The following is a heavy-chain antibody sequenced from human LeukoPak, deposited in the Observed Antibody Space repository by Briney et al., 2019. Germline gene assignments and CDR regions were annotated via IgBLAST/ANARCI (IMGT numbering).Heavy chain of an antibody. CDR3: ARDQGGGGAFDI. D-gene: IGHD3-16*01. J-gene: IGHJ3*02. V-gene: IGHV4-59*01. Sequence: SETLSLTCTVSGGSISSYYWSWIRQPPGKGLEWIGYIYYRGSTNYNSSLKSRVTISVATSKNQFSLKLSPVTAADTAVYYCARDQGGGGAFDIWGQGTMVTVSS. CDR1: GGSISSYY. CDR2: IYYRGST.